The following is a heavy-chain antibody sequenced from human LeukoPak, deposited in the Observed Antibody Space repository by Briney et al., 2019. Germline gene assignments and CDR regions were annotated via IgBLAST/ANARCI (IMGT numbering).Heavy chain of an antibody. CDR1: GFTFTSSA. J-gene: IGHJ4*02. CDR2: IVVGSGNT. V-gene: IGHV1-58*01. D-gene: IGHD2-15*01. CDR3: ARDAYGEYCSGGNCYSWFDY. Sequence: ASVKVSCKASGFTFTSSAVQWVRQARGQRLEWIGWIVVGSGNTNYAQKFQERVTITRDMSTSTAYMELSSLRSDDTAVYYCARDAYGEYCSGGNCYSWFDYWGQGTLVTVSS.